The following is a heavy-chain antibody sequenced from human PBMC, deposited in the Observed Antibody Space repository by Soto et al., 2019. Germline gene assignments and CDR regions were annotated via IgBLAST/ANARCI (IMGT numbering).Heavy chain of an antibody. CDR3: AKGGTLDYGGNFFDH. D-gene: IGHD4-17*01. J-gene: IGHJ4*02. V-gene: IGHV3-7*01. CDR2: IKQNGSQK. Sequence: PXETLSLPCSASGVTFSNYWRSWVRQAPGKGLGWVANIKQNGSQKYYADSVKGRFTISRDNSKNTLYLQMNSLRAEDTAVYFCAKGGTLDYGGNFFDHWGQGTLVTVSS. CDR1: GVTFSNYW.